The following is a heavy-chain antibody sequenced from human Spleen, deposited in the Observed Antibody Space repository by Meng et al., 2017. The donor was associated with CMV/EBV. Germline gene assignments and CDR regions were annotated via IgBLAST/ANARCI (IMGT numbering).Heavy chain of an antibody. J-gene: IGHJ4*02. Sequence: LSCAASGFTFSDYYMSWIRQAPGKVLEWVSYISSSGSTIYYADSVKGRFTISRDNAKNSLYLQMNSLRAEDTAVYYCATVDTAMPDYWGQGTLVTVSS. CDR2: ISSSGSTI. V-gene: IGHV3-11*01. D-gene: IGHD5-18*01. CDR3: ATVDTAMPDY. CDR1: GFTFSDYY.